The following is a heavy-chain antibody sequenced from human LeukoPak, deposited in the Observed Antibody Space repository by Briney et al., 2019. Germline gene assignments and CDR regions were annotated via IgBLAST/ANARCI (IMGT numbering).Heavy chain of an antibody. Sequence: PSETLSLTCAVSGGSISSSNWWSWVRQPPGKGLEWIGEIYHSGSTNYNPSLKSRVTISVDKSKNQFSLKLSSVTAADTAVYYCARHAVRRITMIVVVLKSMYYFDYWGQGTLVTVSS. CDR2: IYHSGST. D-gene: IGHD3-22*01. CDR3: ARHAVRRITMIVVVLKSMYYFDY. J-gene: IGHJ4*02. CDR1: GGSISSSNW. V-gene: IGHV4-4*02.